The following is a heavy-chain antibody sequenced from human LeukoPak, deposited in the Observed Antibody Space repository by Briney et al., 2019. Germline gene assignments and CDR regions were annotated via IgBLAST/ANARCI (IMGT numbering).Heavy chain of an antibody. V-gene: IGHV4-39*07. CDR3: ARVQSRLSWFDP. CDR1: GGSISSSLYF. CDR2: IYYSGTT. Sequence: SETLSLTCSVSGGSISSSLYFWGWIRQPPGKGLEWIGNIYYSGTTYYKPSFNSRVTILVDTSKNQFSLKLSSVTAADTAVYYCARVQSRLSWFDPWGQGTLVTVSS. J-gene: IGHJ5*02.